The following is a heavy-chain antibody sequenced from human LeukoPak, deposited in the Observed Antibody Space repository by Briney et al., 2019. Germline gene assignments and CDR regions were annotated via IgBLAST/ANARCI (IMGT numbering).Heavy chain of an antibody. V-gene: IGHV3-43*02. CDR1: GFTFDDNA. CDR2: ISGDGGSR. J-gene: IGHJ4*02. Sequence: LGGSLRLSCAASGFTFDDNAMHWVRQTPGKGLEWVSLISGDGGSRDYADSVKGRFTVSRDNSKNSLYLQMNSLRTDDTAFYFCAKAARYFDWLPYFDSWGQGTLVTVSS. CDR3: AKAARYFDWLPYFDS. D-gene: IGHD3-9*01.